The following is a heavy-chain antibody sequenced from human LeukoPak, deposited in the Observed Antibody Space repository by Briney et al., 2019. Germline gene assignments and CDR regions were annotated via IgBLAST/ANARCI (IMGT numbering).Heavy chain of an antibody. J-gene: IGHJ4*02. CDR3: TTDGDIVVVIDE. CDR1: GFTFSNAW. V-gene: IGHV3-15*01. CDR2: IKSKTDGGTT. Sequence: AGGSLRLSCAASGFTFSNAWMSWVRQAPGKGLEWVGRIKSKTDGGTTDYAAPVKGRFTISRDGSKNTLYLQMNSLKTGDTAVYYCTTDGDIVVVIDEWGQGTLVTVSS. D-gene: IGHD3-22*01.